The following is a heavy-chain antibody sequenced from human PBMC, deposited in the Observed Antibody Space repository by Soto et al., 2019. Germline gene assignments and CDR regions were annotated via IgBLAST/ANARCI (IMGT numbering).Heavy chain of an antibody. CDR3: ARARRDGYKRYFEF. V-gene: IGHV4-59*01. CDR2: ISCSGAT. D-gene: IGHD3-9*01. Sequence: AETLSVTCTVSGVSIAGYFGSWIRQTPGRGLDWIGSISCSGATYINPSLKGRAALSVDTSENPLSLTRNSVTSADTAAYFCARARRDGYKRYFEFWAQGNQVTVSS. CDR1: GVSIAGYF. J-gene: IGHJ1*01.